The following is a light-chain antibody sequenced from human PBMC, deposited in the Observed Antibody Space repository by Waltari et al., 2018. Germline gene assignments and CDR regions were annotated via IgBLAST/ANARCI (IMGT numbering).Light chain of an antibody. Sequence: QSALTQPASVSGSPGQSITISCTWTASDIGGYNYVSWYQQHPGSAPKLLIFESNNRPSGVSARFSGAKSGNTASLTISGLQAADEAYYYCSSYTNTNTLDVFGSGTKVTVL. J-gene: IGLJ1*01. CDR1: ASDIGGYNY. V-gene: IGLV2-14*01. CDR2: ESN. CDR3: SSYTNTNTLDV.